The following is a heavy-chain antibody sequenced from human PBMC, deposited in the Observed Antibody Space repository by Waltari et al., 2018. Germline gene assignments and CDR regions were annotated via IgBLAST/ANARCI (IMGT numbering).Heavy chain of an antibody. V-gene: IGHV3-72*01. D-gene: IGHD6-19*01. CDR3: ATLSSGWS. CDR1: GFPFSAQY. Sequence: EVQLVESGGGLVQPGGSLRLSCAGSGFPFSAQYMDWVRQAPGKGLEWVGRTRNKAHSYTTEYAASVKGRFTISRDDSKNSMYLQMNSLNTEDTAVYYCATLSSGWSWGQGTLVTVSS. CDR2: TRNKAHSYTT. J-gene: IGHJ5*02.